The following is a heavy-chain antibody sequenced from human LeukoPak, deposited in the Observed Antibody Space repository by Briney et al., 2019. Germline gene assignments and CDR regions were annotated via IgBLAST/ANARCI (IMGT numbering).Heavy chain of an antibody. CDR1: GFTFSSYA. Sequence: QPGGSLRLSCAASGFTFSSYAMSWVRQAPGKGLEWVSAISGSGGSTNYEDSVKGRFTISRDNSKSTLFLQINSLRAEDTAVFYCAKYRSSWSFDYWGQGTLVTVSS. J-gene: IGHJ4*02. V-gene: IGHV3-23*01. CDR2: ISGSGGST. D-gene: IGHD6-13*01. CDR3: AKYRSSWSFDY.